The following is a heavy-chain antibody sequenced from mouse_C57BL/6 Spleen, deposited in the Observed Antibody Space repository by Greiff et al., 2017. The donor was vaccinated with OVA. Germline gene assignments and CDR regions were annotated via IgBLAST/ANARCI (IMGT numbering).Heavy chain of an antibody. CDR1: GFTFSSYA. CDR3: TRKRSYYSNYVDWFAY. D-gene: IGHD2-5*01. J-gene: IGHJ3*01. Sequence: EVMLVESGEGLVKPGGSLKLSCAASGFTFSSYAMSWVRQTPEKRLEWVAYISSGGDYIYYADTVKGRFTISRDNARNTLYLQMSSLKSEDTAMYYCTRKRSYYSNYVDWFAYWGQGTLVTVSA. V-gene: IGHV5-9-1*02. CDR2: ISSGGDYI.